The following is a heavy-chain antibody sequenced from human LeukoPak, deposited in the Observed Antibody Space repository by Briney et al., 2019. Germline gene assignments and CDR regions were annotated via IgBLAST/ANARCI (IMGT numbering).Heavy chain of an antibody. V-gene: IGHV3-7*01. Sequence: GGSLRLSCAASGFTFSSYWMSWVRQAPGKGLEWVANIKQDGSEKYYVDSVKGRFTISRDNAKNSLYLQMNSLRAEDTAVYYCAKDRERAAAGNFDYWGQGTLVTVSS. CDR2: IKQDGSEK. D-gene: IGHD6-13*01. CDR1: GFTFSSYW. CDR3: AKDRERAAAGNFDY. J-gene: IGHJ4*02.